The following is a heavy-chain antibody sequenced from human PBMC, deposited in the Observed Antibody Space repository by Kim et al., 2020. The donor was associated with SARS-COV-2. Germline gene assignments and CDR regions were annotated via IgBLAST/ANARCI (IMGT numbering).Heavy chain of an antibody. D-gene: IGHD5-12*01. CDR3: ARAGIEMATRQLGYFDY. Sequence: GGSLRLSCAASGSTFSSYAVHWVRQAPGKGLEWVAVISYDGSNTYYADSVKGRFTISRDNSKNTLYLQMNSLRAEDTAVYFCARAGIEMATRQLGYFDYWGQGTLVTVSS. CDR1: GSTFSSYA. V-gene: IGHV3-30*04. J-gene: IGHJ4*02. CDR2: ISYDGSNT.